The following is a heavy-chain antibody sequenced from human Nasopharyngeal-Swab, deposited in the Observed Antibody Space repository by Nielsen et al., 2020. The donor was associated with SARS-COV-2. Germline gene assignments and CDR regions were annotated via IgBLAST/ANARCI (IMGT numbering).Heavy chain of an antibody. J-gene: IGHJ3*02. V-gene: IGHV7-4-1*02. CDR1: GYTFTSYA. Sequence: ASVKVSCKASGYTFTSYAMNWVRQAPGQGLEWMGWINTNTGYPTYAQGFTGRFVFSLDTSVSTAYLQISSLKAEDTAVYYCARGSFWYDSSGYPAEDDAFDIWGQGTMVTVSS. D-gene: IGHD3-22*01. CDR2: INTNTGYP. CDR3: ARGSFWYDSSGYPAEDDAFDI.